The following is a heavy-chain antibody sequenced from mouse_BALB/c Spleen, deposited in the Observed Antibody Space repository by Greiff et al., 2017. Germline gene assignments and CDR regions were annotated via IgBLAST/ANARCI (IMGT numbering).Heavy chain of an antibody. J-gene: IGHJ3*01. CDR1: GFNIKDTY. V-gene: IGHV14-3*02. CDR2: IDPANGNT. D-gene: IGHD2-1*01. Sequence: EVKLVESGAELVKPGASVKLSCTASGFNIKDTYMHWVKQRPEQGLEWIGRIDPANGNTKYDPKFQGKATITADTSSNTAYLQLSSLTSEDTAVYYCAIFCNRGWVGYWGQGTLVTVSA. CDR3: AIFCNRGWVGY.